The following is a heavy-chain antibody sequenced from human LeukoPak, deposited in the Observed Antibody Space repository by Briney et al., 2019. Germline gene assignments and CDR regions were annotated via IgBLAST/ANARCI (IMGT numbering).Heavy chain of an antibody. CDR2: MSPDGSEK. CDR1: GFRFGSDW. V-gene: IGHV3-7*01. D-gene: IGHD3-16*01. Sequence: SGGSLRLSCAVSGFRFGSDWMSWVRQAPGKGREWVANMSPDGSEKFYVDAVKGRFIISRDNGKNSLYLQLNSLRADDTAVYYCARYYDPPVGDAFDLWGQGTMVTVSS. CDR3: ARYYDPPVGDAFDL. J-gene: IGHJ3*01.